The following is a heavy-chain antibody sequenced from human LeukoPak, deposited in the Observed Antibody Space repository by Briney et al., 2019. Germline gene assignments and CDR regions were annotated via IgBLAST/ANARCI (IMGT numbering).Heavy chain of an antibody. CDR3: ARDSGTYLGLVDY. CDR2: ISSSGTYI. D-gene: IGHD1-26*01. Sequence: NPGGSLRLSCAASGVTFNSYSVYWVRQAPGKGLEWVSSISSSGTYISYADSVKGRFTISRDYAENSVFLQMNSLRVEDTALYYCARDSGTYLGLVDYWGQGTLVTVSS. J-gene: IGHJ4*02. CDR1: GVTFNSYS. V-gene: IGHV3-21*01.